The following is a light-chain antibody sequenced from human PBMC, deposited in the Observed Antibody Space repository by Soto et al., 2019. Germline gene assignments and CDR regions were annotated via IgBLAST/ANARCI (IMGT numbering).Light chain of an antibody. V-gene: IGKV1-5*01. J-gene: IGKJ1*01. Sequence: IQMTHAPHTLPAFLGDTVTSTCRASQSVSSWLAWYQQKPGTGPNLLIYDASSLASGVPSRFSGSGSGTKFTLTIRSLQPDDFATYYCQQYISFPKTFGQGTKVDIK. CDR3: QQYISFPKT. CDR2: DAS. CDR1: QSVSSW.